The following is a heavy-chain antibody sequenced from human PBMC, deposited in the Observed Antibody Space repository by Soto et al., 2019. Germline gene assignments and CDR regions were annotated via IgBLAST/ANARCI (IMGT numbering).Heavy chain of an antibody. J-gene: IGHJ6*02. CDR1: GFTFSSYA. CDR2: ISGSGGST. V-gene: IGHV3-23*01. D-gene: IGHD3-22*01. CDR3: SLLDSSGYYYYYYDGMDV. Sequence: EVQLLESGGGLVQPGGSLRLSCAASGFTFSSYAMSWVRQAPGKGLEWVAAISGSGGSTYYADSVKGRFTISRDNSKNTLYLQMNSLRAEDTAVYYCSLLDSSGYYYYYYDGMDVWGQGTTVTVSS.